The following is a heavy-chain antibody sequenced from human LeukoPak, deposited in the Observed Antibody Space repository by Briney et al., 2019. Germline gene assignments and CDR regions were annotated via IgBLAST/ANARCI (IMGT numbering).Heavy chain of an antibody. CDR1: GFTFSSYG. J-gene: IGHJ4*02. D-gene: IGHD6-19*01. V-gene: IGHV3-48*04. CDR2: ISSTSDTV. Sequence: GGSLRLSCAASGFTFSSYGMNWVRQAPGKGLEWVSYISSTSDTVYYADSVRGRFTISRDNTRNSLYLQMNSLRAEDTAVYYCAGEGSGWLPNYWGQGTLVTVSS. CDR3: AGEGSGWLPNY.